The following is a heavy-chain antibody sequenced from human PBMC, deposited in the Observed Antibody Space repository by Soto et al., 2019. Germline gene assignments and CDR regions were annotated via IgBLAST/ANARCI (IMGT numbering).Heavy chain of an antibody. D-gene: IGHD3-16*01. V-gene: IGHV4-39*01. CDR1: GGSISSSSYY. J-gene: IGHJ6*02. Sequence: PSETLSLTCTVSGGSISSSSYYWGWIRQPPGKGLEWIGSIYYSGSTYYNPSLKSRVTISVDTSKNQFSLKLSSVTAADTAVYYCARRVLGTYYYFYYGMDVWGQGTTVTV. CDR2: IYYSGST. CDR3: ARRVLGTYYYFYYGMDV.